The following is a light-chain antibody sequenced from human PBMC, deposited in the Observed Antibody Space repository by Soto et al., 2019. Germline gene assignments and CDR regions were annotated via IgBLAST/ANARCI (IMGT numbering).Light chain of an antibody. CDR3: QQRYAWPPLT. CDR1: QSVGVY. Sequence: EIVLTQSPATLSLSPGEIATLSCRASQSVGVYLAWYQQRTGQPPRLLINDASKRATGIPARFSGSGSETDFPLTISSLEPEDFEVYDCQQRYAWPPLTFGGGTKVEIK. V-gene: IGKV3-11*01. CDR2: DAS. J-gene: IGKJ4*01.